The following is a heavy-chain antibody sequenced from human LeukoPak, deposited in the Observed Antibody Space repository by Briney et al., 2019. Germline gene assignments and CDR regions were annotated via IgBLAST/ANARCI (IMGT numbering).Heavy chain of an antibody. D-gene: IGHD3-22*01. CDR2: IRYDGSNT. CDR1: GFTFSSYG. Sequence: TGGSLRLSCAASGFTFSSYGMHWVRQAPGKGLEWVAFIRYDGSNTYYADSVKGRFTISRDNSKNTLYLHMNRLRAEDTAVYYCAKDPNRYDSSIYYCAYWGQGTLVTVSS. V-gene: IGHV3-30*02. J-gene: IGHJ4*02. CDR3: AKDPNRYDSSIYYCAY.